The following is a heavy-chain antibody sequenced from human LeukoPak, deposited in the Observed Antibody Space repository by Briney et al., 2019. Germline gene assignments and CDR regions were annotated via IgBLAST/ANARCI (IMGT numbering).Heavy chain of an antibody. CDR1: GDSISSGDYY. CDR2: IYSSGST. J-gene: IGHJ4*02. CDR3: ARASGWYTVVDY. Sequence: SQTLSLTCTVSGDSISSGDYYWSWIRQPAGKGLEWIGRIYSSGSTNYNPSLKSRVTMSGDTSKNQFSLKVSSVTAADTAVYYCARASGWYTVVDYWGQGTLVTVSS. D-gene: IGHD6-19*01. V-gene: IGHV4-61*02.